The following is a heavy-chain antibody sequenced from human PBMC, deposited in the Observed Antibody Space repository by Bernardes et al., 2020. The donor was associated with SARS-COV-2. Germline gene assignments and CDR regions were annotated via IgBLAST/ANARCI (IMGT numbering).Heavy chain of an antibody. Sequence: ASVKVSCKASGYTFTGYYLNWVRQAPGQGLEWMGWINPNSGDTKSAQNFQGRVTMTRDTSISTAYMELRTMRSDDTAVYYCARDYYGSGSYTDYWGQGTLVTVSS. D-gene: IGHD3-10*01. CDR3: ARDYYGSGSYTDY. J-gene: IGHJ4*02. CDR1: GYTFTGYY. CDR2: INPNSGDT. V-gene: IGHV1-2*02.